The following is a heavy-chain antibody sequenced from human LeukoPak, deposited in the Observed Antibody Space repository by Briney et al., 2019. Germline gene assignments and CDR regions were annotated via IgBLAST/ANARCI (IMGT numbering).Heavy chain of an antibody. J-gene: IGHJ4*02. D-gene: IGHD4-17*01. CDR2: ISGSGGST. Sequence: GGSLRLSCAASGFTFSTYGMNWVRQAPGKGLEWVSAISGSGGSTYYADSVKGRFTISRDNSKNTLYLQMNSLRAEDTAVYYCARDTAGSTVTMGYWGQGTLVTVSS. V-gene: IGHV3-23*01. CDR3: ARDTAGSTVTMGY. CDR1: GFTFSTYG.